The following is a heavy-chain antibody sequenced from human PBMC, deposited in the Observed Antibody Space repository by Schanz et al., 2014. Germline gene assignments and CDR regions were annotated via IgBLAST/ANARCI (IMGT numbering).Heavy chain of an antibody. D-gene: IGHD6-13*01. V-gene: IGHV3-23*01. CDR2: INTGGDST. Sequence: EVQLLESGGTLVRPGGSLRLSCAASGFTFSTYAMAWVRQAPGKGLEWVSSINTGGDSTYYADSVKGRFTISRDNSRDTVYLQMNSLRAEDTAVYYCAKSQGSSFDSWGQGTLVTVSS. CDR3: AKSQGSSFDS. CDR1: GFTFSTYA. J-gene: IGHJ4*02.